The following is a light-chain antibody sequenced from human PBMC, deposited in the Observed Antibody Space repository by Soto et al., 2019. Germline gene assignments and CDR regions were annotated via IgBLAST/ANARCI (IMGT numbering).Light chain of an antibody. CDR2: AAS. V-gene: IGKV1-27*01. J-gene: IGKJ4*01. CDR3: QKYDSAPLT. CDR1: QGIANY. Sequence: DIQMTQSPSSLSASVGDSVTITCRASQGIANYLAWYQQKPGKPPKLMIYAASTLHSGVPYRLSGSGSGTDFTLTISRLQPEDVATYYCQKYDSAPLTFGGGTKVDIK.